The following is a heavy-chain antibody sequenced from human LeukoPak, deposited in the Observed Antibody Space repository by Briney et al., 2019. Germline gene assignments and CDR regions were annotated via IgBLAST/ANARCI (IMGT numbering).Heavy chain of an antibody. Sequence: SETLSLTCTVSGGSISSSSYYWGWIRQPPGKGLEWIGSIYYSGSTYYNPSLKRRVTISVDTSKNHVSLTLTSVTAADTAVYYCARRSYGDYYDSSGYYPLFDYWGQGTLVTVSS. J-gene: IGHJ4*02. CDR2: IYYSGST. V-gene: IGHV4-39*01. D-gene: IGHD3-22*01. CDR1: GGSISSSSYY. CDR3: ARRSYGDYYDSSGYYPLFDY.